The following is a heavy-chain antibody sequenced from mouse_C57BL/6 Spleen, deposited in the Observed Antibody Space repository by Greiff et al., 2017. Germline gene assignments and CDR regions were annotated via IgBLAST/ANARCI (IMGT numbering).Heavy chain of an antibody. CDR3: EKSSGDYAMDY. CDR2: FTMYSGAT. Sequence: LQQPGAELVRPGSSVKLSCKDSYFAFMASAMHWVKQRPGHGLEWIGSFTMYSGATKYSQNFKGKATLTANTSSSTAYMELSSLTSEDSAVYYCEKSSGDYAMDYWGQGTSVTVSS. CDR1: YFAFMASA. V-gene: IGHV1-49*01. J-gene: IGHJ4*01. D-gene: IGHD3-2*02.